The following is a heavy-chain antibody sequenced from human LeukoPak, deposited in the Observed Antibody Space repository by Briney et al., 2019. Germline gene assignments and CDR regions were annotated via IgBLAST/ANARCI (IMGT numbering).Heavy chain of an antibody. CDR2: INPNSGGT. CDR1: GYTCTGYY. Sequence: ASVKVSCKASGYTCTGYYMHWVRQAPGQGLEWMGWINPNSGGTNYAQKFQGRVTMTRDTSISTAYMELSRLRSDDTAVYYCARDKTRPRLWGYSGCNGRNAFDIWGQGTMVTVSS. V-gene: IGHV1-2*02. CDR3: ARDKTRPRLWGYSGCNGRNAFDI. J-gene: IGHJ3*02. D-gene: IGHD5-12*01.